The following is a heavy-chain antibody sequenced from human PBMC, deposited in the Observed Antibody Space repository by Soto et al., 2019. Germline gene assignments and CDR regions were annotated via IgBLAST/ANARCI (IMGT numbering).Heavy chain of an antibody. CDR2: ISAYNGNT. CDR1: GYTFTSYG. J-gene: IGHJ5*02. Sequence: ASVKVSCKASGYTFTSYGISWVQQAPGQGLEWMGWISAYNGNTNYAQKLQGRVTMTTDTSTSTAYMELRSLRSDDTAVYYCARDGEMATIWSSVWFDPWGQGTLVTVSS. V-gene: IGHV1-18*01. CDR3: ARDGEMATIWSSVWFDP. D-gene: IGHD5-12*01.